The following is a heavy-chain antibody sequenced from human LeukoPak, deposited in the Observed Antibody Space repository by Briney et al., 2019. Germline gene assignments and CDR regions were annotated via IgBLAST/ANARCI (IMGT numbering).Heavy chain of an antibody. Sequence: PSETLSLTCTVSGGSISSSSYYWGWIRQPPGKGLEWIGSIYFSGNTYYDPSLKSRVTISVDTSKNQFSLKLSSVTATDTALYYCARHVDLGIGFAYWGQGTLVTVSS. CDR2: IYFSGNT. CDR3: ARHVDLGIGFAY. J-gene: IGHJ4*02. CDR1: GGSISSSSYY. D-gene: IGHD7-27*01. V-gene: IGHV4-39*01.